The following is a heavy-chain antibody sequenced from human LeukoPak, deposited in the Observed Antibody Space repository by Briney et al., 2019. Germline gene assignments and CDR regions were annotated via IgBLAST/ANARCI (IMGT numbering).Heavy chain of an antibody. CDR2: IRYDGSNK. CDR1: GFTFSSYG. Sequence: PGGSLRLSCAASGFTFSSYGMHWVRQAPGKGLEWVAFIRYDGSNKYYADSVKGRFTISRDNSKNTLYLQMNSLRAEDTAVYYCAKMYRVTKDYYYYYMDVWGKGTTVTVSS. CDR3: AKMYRVTKDYYYYYMDV. J-gene: IGHJ6*03. V-gene: IGHV3-30*02. D-gene: IGHD1-26*01.